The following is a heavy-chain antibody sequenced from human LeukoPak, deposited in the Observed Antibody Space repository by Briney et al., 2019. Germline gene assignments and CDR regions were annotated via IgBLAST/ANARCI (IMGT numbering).Heavy chain of an antibody. V-gene: IGHV4-38-2*01. Sequence: SETLSLTCAVSGYSIRSGYYWGWIRQPPAKGLEWIASINHNGNIYHNPSLKSRVTMSVDTSRDQFSLRLSSVTAADTAIYYCARTTLEGFGYWGQGTLVTVSS. D-gene: IGHD1-1*01. CDR1: GYSIRSGYY. CDR3: ARTTLEGFGY. CDR2: INHNGNI. J-gene: IGHJ4*02.